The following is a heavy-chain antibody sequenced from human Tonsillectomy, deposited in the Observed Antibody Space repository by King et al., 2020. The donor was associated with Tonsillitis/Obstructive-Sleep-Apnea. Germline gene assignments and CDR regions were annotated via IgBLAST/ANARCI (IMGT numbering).Heavy chain of an antibody. V-gene: IGHV4-34*01. CDR1: GGSFSGYY. J-gene: IGHJ3*02. Sequence: VQLQQWGAGLLKPSETLSLTCAVYGGSFSGYYWSWIRQPPGQGLEWIGEINHSGSTNYNPSLKSRVTITVDTSKNQFSLKLSSVTAADTAVYYCARGKGGRDGYNYPRAFDIWGQGTMVTVSS. CDR2: INHSGST. CDR3: ARGKGGRDGYNYPRAFDI. D-gene: IGHD5-24*01.